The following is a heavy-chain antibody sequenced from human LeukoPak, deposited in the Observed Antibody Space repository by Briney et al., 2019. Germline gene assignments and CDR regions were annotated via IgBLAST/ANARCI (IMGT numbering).Heavy chain of an antibody. CDR3: AREGWGSSGWYRYFDL. CDR2: IYTSGST. D-gene: IGHD6-19*01. CDR1: GGSISSGSYY. J-gene: IGHJ2*01. V-gene: IGHV4-61*02. Sequence: PSQTLSLTCTVSGGSISSGSYYWSWIRQPAGKGLEWIGRIYTSGSTNYNPPLKSRVTISVDTSKNQFSLKLSSVTAADTAVYYCAREGWGSSGWYRYFDLWGRGTLVTVSS.